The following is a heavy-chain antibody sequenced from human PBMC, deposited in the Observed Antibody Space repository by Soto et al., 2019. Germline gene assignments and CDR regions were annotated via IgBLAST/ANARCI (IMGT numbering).Heavy chain of an antibody. CDR1: GFSLSTSGEG. CDR2: IYWADDE. Sequence: QITLKESGPTVVKPTQPLTLTCTFSGFSLSTSGEGVGWIRQPPGRALEWLALIYWADDERYSPSLKSRLTITKDSSKNHVVLTMTNMDPVDTGTYFCAHRRGYGPSAFDLWGQRTMVTVSS. J-gene: IGHJ3*01. CDR3: AHRRGYGPSAFDL. V-gene: IGHV2-5*02. D-gene: IGHD5-12*01.